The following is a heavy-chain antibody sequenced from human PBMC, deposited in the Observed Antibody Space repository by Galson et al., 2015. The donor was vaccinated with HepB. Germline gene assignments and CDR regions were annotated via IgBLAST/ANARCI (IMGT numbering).Heavy chain of an antibody. V-gene: IGHV1-46*03. D-gene: IGHD6-13*01. J-gene: IGHJ4*02. Sequence: SVKVSCKASGYTFTSYGISWVRQAPGQGLEWMGIINPSGGSTSYAQKFQGRVTMTRDTSTSTVYMELSSLRSEDTAVYYCARDPVEQLDIGGFDYWGQGTLVTVSS. CDR1: GYTFTSYG. CDR2: INPSGGST. CDR3: ARDPVEQLDIGGFDY.